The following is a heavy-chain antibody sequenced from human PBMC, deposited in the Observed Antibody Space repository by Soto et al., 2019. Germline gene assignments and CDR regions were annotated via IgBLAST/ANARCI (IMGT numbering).Heavy chain of an antibody. CDR2: ISGSGGST. V-gene: IGHV3-23*01. CDR3: AKDQRKGALRYFDWSPSGFGP. J-gene: IGHJ5*02. Sequence: LILSCAACGVTFSSYAMSCGRQAPGKGLEWVSAISGSGGSTYYADSVKGRFTISRDNSKNTLYLQMNSLRAEDTAVYYCAKDQRKGALRYFDWSPSGFGPWGQGTLVTVSS. CDR1: GVTFSSYA. D-gene: IGHD3-9*01.